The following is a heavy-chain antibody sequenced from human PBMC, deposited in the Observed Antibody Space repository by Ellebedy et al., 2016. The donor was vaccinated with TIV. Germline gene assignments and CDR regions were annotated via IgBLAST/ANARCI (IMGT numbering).Heavy chain of an antibody. CDR3: ARRRTPDYDYYGMDV. J-gene: IGHJ6*02. V-gene: IGHV4-39*01. CDR1: GGSVSSGSYY. Sequence: GSLRLSCSVSGGSVSSGSYYCDWIRQPPGKGLEWIATLSYSGSTYYNPSLKGRVSISVDTSKNHFSLKLRSVTVADTAVYYCARRRTPDYDYYGMDVWGQGTTVSVSS. D-gene: IGHD4/OR15-4a*01. CDR2: LSYSGST.